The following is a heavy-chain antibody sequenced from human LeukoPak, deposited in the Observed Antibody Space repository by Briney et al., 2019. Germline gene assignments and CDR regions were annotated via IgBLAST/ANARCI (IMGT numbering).Heavy chain of an antibody. CDR1: GFKFDDYA. CDR3: AKASKTLIEQ. CDR2: ISWNSGIF. Sequence: PGGSLRLSCAASGFKFDDYAMHWVRQAPGKGLEWVAGISWNSGIFGYADSVKGRLTISRDNAQKSLYLQMNSLRGADTAFYYCAKASKTLIEQWGQGTLVTVSS. J-gene: IGHJ4*02. V-gene: IGHV3-9*01.